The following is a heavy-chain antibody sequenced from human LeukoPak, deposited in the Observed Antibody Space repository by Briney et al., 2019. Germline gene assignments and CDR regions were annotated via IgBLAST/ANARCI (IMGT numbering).Heavy chain of an antibody. V-gene: IGHV3-23*01. CDR3: AKDSGGGYYYDSSGYYDY. J-gene: IGHJ4*02. Sequence: GGSLRLSCAAFGVTFSSYAMSWVRQAPGKGLEWFSAISGSGGSTYYADSVKGRFTISRDNSKNTLYLQMNSLRAEDTAVYYCAKDSGGGYYYDSSGYYDYWGQGTLVTVSS. CDR2: ISGSGGST. D-gene: IGHD3-22*01. CDR1: GVTFSSYA.